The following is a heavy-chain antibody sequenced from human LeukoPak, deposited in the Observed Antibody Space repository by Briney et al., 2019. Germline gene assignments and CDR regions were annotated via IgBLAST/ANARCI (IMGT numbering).Heavy chain of an antibody. CDR1: GGSINSTNYY. CDR3: ARVWACGGDCYSGFYRPGDAFDI. J-gene: IGHJ3*02. Sequence: SETLSLTCTVSGGSINSTNYYWGWIRQPPGKGLEWIGSIYYSGSTYYNPSLRSRVTISVDTSKNQFSLRLSSVTAADTAVYYCARVWACGGDCYSGFYRPGDAFDIWGQGTMVTVSS. CDR2: IYYSGST. D-gene: IGHD2-21*02. V-gene: IGHV4-39*07.